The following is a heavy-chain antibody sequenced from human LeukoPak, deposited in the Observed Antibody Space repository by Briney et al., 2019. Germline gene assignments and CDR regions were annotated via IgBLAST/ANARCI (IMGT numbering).Heavy chain of an antibody. CDR1: GGSISSGGYY. D-gene: IGHD3-3*01. CDR3: ARVPYDFWSGYYSAFDI. CDR2: IYYSGST. V-gene: IGHV4-31*03. Sequence: SETLSLTCTVSGGSISSGGYYWSWIRQHPGTGLEWIGYIYYSGSTYYNPSLKSRVTISVDTSKNQFSLKLSSVTAADTAVYYCARVPYDFWSGYYSAFDIWGQGTMVTVSS. J-gene: IGHJ3*02.